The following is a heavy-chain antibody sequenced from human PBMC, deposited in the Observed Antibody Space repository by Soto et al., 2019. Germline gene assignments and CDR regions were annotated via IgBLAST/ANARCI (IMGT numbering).Heavy chain of an antibody. J-gene: IGHJ4*02. V-gene: IGHV4-59*01. D-gene: IGHD5-12*01. CDR3: AREGYSTGWVDY. Sequence: SETLSLTCTVSGGSISSYYWSWIRQPPGKGLEWIGYIYYSGSTNYNPSLKSRVTISVDTSKNQFSLKLSSVTAADTAVYYCAREGYSTGWVDYWGQGTLVTVSS. CDR1: GGSISSYY. CDR2: IYYSGST.